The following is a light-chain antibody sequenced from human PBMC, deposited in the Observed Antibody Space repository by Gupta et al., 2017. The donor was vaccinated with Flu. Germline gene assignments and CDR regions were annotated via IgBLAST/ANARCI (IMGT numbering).Light chain of an antibody. Sequence: TSGPPAAGACVTSHGRVYKDGNSDLGWYQQKPGQSPRRLMYQASYLDSGVPYRFSGSGSGTDFTLKISRVEAEDFGIYFCRQGEHWPWAFGQGTTVEV. J-gene: IGKJ1*01. V-gene: IGKV2-30*01. CDR1: HGRVYKDGNSD. CDR2: QAS. CDR3: RQGEHWPWA.